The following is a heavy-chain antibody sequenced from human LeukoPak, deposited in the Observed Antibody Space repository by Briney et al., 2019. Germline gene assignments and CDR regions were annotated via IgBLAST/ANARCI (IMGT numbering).Heavy chain of an antibody. D-gene: IGHD3-10*01. Sequence: GGSLRLSCAASGFTVGSNYMNWVRQAPGKGFEWVSSIYSGGSTDYADSVKGRFTISRDSSKNTVYLQMNSLRSDDTAVYFYAGNNYASGTFLVYWGQGTLVTVSS. V-gene: IGHV3-66*02. J-gene: IGHJ4*02. CDR1: GFTVGSNY. CDR2: IYSGGST. CDR3: AGNNYASGTFLVY.